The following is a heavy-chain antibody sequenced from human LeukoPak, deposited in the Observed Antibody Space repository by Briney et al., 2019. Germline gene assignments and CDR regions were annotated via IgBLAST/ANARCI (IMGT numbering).Heavy chain of an antibody. CDR3: ARVKPVAGTLPHLLDY. CDR2: INHRGST. V-gene: IGHV4-34*01. D-gene: IGHD6-19*01. CDR1: GGSFSGYY. J-gene: IGHJ4*02. Sequence: SETLSLACAVYGGSFSGYYWSWIRQPPGKGLEWIGEINHRGSTNYNPSLKRRVTILKDTSKNQFSLKLRSVTVADTAVYYCARVKPVAGTLPHLLDYWGQGTLVTVSS.